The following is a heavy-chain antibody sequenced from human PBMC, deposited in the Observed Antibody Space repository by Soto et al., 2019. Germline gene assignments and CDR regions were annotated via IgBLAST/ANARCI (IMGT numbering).Heavy chain of an antibody. J-gene: IGHJ6*02. V-gene: IGHV3-7*01. CDR1: GFTFSSYW. CDR2: IKQDGSEK. Sequence: EVQLVESGGGLVQPGGSLRLSCAASGFTFSSYWMSWVRQAPGKGLEWVANIKQDGSEKYYVDSVKGRFTISRDNAKNSLYLQMNSLRAEDTAVYYCARDPNIVLVPAALWSYSYYSAMDVWGQGTMVTVSS. CDR3: ARDPNIVLVPAALWSYSYYSAMDV. D-gene: IGHD2-2*01.